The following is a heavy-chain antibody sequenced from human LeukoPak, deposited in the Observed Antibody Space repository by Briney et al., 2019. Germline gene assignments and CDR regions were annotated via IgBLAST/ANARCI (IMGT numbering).Heavy chain of an antibody. CDR1: GGSISSYY. D-gene: IGHD3-10*02. Sequence: PSETLSLTCTVSGGSISSYYWSWIRQPPGKGLEWIGYIYYSGSTNYNPSLKSRVTISVDTSKNRLSLKLSSVTAADTAVYYCARLRRYVDYYYYGMDVWGQGTTVTVSS. CDR2: IYYSGST. J-gene: IGHJ6*02. V-gene: IGHV4-59*08. CDR3: ARLRRYVDYYYYGMDV.